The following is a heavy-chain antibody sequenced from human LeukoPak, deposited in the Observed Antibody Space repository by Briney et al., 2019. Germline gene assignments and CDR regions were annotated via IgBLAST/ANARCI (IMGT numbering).Heavy chain of an antibody. J-gene: IGHJ4*02. Sequence: SDTLSLTCTLSGDTISTSSYHWGWIRQPPGKGLEWIESCHYSGDTYYNPSLKRQVTIPGANSKNQFSLKLSSVTAADTAVYYCASDEYWGQGTLVTVSS. CDR2: CHYSGDT. V-gene: IGHV4-39*01. CDR1: GDTISTSSYH. CDR3: ASDEY.